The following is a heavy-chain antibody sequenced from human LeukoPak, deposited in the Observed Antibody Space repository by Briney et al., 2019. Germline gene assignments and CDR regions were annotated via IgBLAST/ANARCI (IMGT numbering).Heavy chain of an antibody. Sequence: GASVTVSCKASGGTFSSYAISWVRQAPGQGLEWMGGIIPIFGTANYAQKFQGRVTITTDESTSTAYMELSSLRSEDTAVYYCARSLLGSGSYFPFDYWGQGTLVTVSS. CDR1: GGTFSSYA. CDR3: ARSLLGSGSYFPFDY. J-gene: IGHJ4*02. CDR2: IIPIFGTA. V-gene: IGHV1-69*05. D-gene: IGHD3-10*01.